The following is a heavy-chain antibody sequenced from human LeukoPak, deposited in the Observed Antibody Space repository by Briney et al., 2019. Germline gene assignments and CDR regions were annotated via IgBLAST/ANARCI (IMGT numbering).Heavy chain of an antibody. CDR1: GYTFTGYY. J-gene: IGHJ6*03. D-gene: IGHD4-17*01. V-gene: IGHV1-2*02. Sequence: ASVKVSCKASGYTFTGYYMHWVRQAPGQGLEWMGWINPNSGGTNYAQKFQGRVTMTRDTSISTAYMELSRLRSDDTAVYYCARGTFDYGDYFRGYYYYYMGVWGKGTTVTVSS. CDR3: ARGTFDYGDYFRGYYYYYMGV. CDR2: INPNSGGT.